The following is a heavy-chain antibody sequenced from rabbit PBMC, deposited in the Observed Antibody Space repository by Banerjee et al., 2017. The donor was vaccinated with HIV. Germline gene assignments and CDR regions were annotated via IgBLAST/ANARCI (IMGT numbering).Heavy chain of an antibody. V-gene: IGHV1S45*01. CDR2: IYIGSRSSA. D-gene: IGHD4-1*01. Sequence: QEQLEESGGDLVKPEGSLTLTCTASGFSFSSGSYMCWVRQAPGKGLEWIGCIYIGSRSSAWYANWVNGRFTISKTSSTTVTLQMTSLTAADTATYFCARDLAGVIGWNFNLWGPGTLVPS. CDR1: GFSFSSGSY. J-gene: IGHJ4*01. CDR3: ARDLAGVIGWNFNL.